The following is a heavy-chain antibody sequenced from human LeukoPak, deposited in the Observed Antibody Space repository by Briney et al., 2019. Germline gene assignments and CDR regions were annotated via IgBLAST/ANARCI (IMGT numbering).Heavy chain of an antibody. CDR2: ISWNSGSI. V-gene: IGHV3-9*01. CDR3: AKPLYYYDSSGYHGTNAFDI. Sequence: GGSLRLSCAASGFTFDDYAMHWVRQAPGKGLEWVSGISWNSGSIVYADSVKGRFTISRDNAKNSLYLQMNSLRAEDTALYYCAKPLYYYDSSGYHGTNAFDIWGQGTMVTVSS. J-gene: IGHJ3*02. D-gene: IGHD3-22*01. CDR1: GFTFDDYA.